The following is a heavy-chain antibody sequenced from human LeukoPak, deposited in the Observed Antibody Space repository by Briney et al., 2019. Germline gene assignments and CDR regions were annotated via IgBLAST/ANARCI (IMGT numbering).Heavy chain of an antibody. CDR1: GFTFNTYW. D-gene: IGHD4-11*01. V-gene: IGHV3-74*01. CDR2: INGDGSST. J-gene: IGHJ4*01. Sequence: HPGGPLRLSCAASGFTFNTYWIHWVPQAPGRGLVGVSRINGDGSSTVYADSVKGRFTVSRDNAKNTLYLQMNSLGAEDTAMYYCTGGLYTVSPYDYWGQGTLVTVSS. CDR3: TGGLYTVSPYDY.